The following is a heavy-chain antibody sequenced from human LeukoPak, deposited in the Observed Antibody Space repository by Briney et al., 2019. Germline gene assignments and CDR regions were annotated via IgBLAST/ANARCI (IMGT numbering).Heavy chain of an antibody. V-gene: IGHV3-21*01. CDR1: GFTFSSYS. CDR2: ISSSSSCI. J-gene: IGHJ4*02. CDR3: ARAPPNTIYLFDY. D-gene: IGHD3-3*01. Sequence: GGSLRLSCAASGFTFSSYSMNWVRQAPGKGLEWVSSISSSSSCIYYADSVKGRFTISRDNAKNSLYLQMNSLRAEDTAVYYCARAPPNTIYLFDYWGQGTLVTVSS.